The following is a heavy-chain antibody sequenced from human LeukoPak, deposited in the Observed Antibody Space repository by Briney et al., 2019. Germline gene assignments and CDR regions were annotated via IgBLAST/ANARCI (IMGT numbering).Heavy chain of an antibody. CDR3: AREQNPNDYGGNSAGLWYFDL. J-gene: IGHJ2*01. CDR1: GGTFSSYA. CDR2: IVPIFGTA. Sequence: SVKVSCKASGGTFSSYAISWVRQAPGQGLEWMGGIVPIFGTANYAQKFQGRVTITADESTSTAYMELSSLRSEDTAVYYCAREQNPNDYGGNSAGLWYFDLWGRGTLVTVSS. D-gene: IGHD4-23*01. V-gene: IGHV1-69*13.